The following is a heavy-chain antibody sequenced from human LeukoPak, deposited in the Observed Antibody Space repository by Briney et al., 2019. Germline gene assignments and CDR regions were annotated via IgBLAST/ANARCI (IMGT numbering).Heavy chain of an antibody. D-gene: IGHD1-1*01. V-gene: IGHV3-23*01. J-gene: IGHJ4*02. CDR3: ARNWNDDWGLFGDEY. CDR1: GFTFSSFT. Sequence: GGSLRLSCAASGFTFSSFTMYWVRQAPGEGLRRVAGISGSGSTNYADPVRGRFTISRDNSKNTLYLQMNSLGADDTAIYYCARNWNDDWGLFGDEYWGQGTLVTVSS. CDR2: ISGSGST.